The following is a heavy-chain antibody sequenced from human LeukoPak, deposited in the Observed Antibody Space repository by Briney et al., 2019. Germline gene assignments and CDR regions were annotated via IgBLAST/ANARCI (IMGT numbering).Heavy chain of an antibody. J-gene: IGHJ4*01. CDR3: AKGLRGVMFDY. CDR1: GFTFSSYS. V-gene: IGHV3-21*04. D-gene: IGHD3-10*01. CDR2: ISSSSSYI. Sequence: GGSLRLSCAASGFTFSSYSMNWVRQAPGKGLEWVSSISSSSSYIYYADSVKGRFTISRDNSKNTLYLQMNSLRAEDTAVYYCAKGLRGVMFDYWGQEPWSPSPQ.